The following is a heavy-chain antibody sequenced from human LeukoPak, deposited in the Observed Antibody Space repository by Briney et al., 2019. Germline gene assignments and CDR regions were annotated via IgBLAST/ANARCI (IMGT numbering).Heavy chain of an antibody. J-gene: IGHJ4*02. V-gene: IGHV5-51*01. D-gene: IGHD3-10*01. Sequence: GESLKIFCQASGYAFSTYWIAWVRQMPGKGLEWIGIINPVDSDTRYSPSFQGQVTISADKSITTAYLQWSSLKASDTAIYYCARQWRFDYWGQGTLVTVSS. CDR1: GYAFSTYW. CDR3: ARQWRFDY. CDR2: INPVDSDT.